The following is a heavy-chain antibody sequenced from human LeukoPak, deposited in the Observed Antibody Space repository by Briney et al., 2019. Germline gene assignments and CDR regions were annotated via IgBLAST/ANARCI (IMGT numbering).Heavy chain of an antibody. J-gene: IGHJ6*02. Sequence: GGSLRLSCVASGFTFSSYWMTWVRQAPGKGLEWVAVISYDGSNKYYADSVKGRFTISRDNSKNTLYLQMNSLRAEDTAVYYCSRYMVRGVIITDYYYGMDVWGQGTTVTVSS. D-gene: IGHD3-10*01. CDR1: GFTFSSYW. CDR3: SRYMVRGVIITDYYYGMDV. CDR2: ISYDGSNK. V-gene: IGHV3-30*03.